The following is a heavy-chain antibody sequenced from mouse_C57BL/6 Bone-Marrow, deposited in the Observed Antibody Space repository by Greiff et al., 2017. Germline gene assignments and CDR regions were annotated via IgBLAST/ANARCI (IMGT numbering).Heavy chain of an antibody. CDR1: GYAFSSSW. CDR3: SRDYGSSFWFAY. D-gene: IGHD1-1*01. V-gene: IGHV1-82*01. J-gene: IGHJ3*01. Sequence: QVQLQQSGPELVKPGASVKISCKASGYAFSSSWMNWVKQRPGKGLEWIGRIYPGDGDTNSNGKFKGKATLTADKSSSTAYMQLSSLTSEDSSVYFCSRDYGSSFWFAYWGQGTLVTVSA. CDR2: IYPGDGDT.